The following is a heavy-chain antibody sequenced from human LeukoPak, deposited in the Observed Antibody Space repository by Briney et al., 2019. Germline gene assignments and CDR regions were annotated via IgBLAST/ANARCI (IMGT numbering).Heavy chain of an antibody. CDR3: ARGGGDY. CDR1: GFTFSDYW. V-gene: IGHV3-7*01. CDR2: IKQDGSDK. Sequence: GGSLRLSCVASGFTFSDYWMTWVRQAPGKGLEWVANIKQDGSDKKYVDSVKGRFTISRDNAKNSLYLQMDSLRDEDTAVCYCARGGGDYWGQGTLVTVTS. D-gene: IGHD1-26*01. J-gene: IGHJ4*02.